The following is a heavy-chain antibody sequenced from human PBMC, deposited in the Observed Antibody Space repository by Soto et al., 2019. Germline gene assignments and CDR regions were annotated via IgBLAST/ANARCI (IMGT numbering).Heavy chain of an antibody. CDR3: AKGRDCSGTSCYVSYYYYYGMDV. D-gene: IGHD2-2*01. CDR1: GFTFSSYA. J-gene: IGHJ6*02. Sequence: GGSLRLSCAASGFTFSSYAMSWVRQAPGKGLEWVSALSGSGGSTYYADSVKGRFTVSRDNSKNTLYLQMNSLRAEDTAVYHCAKGRDCSGTSCYVSYYYYYGMDVWGQGTTVTVSS. CDR2: LSGSGGST. V-gene: IGHV3-23*01.